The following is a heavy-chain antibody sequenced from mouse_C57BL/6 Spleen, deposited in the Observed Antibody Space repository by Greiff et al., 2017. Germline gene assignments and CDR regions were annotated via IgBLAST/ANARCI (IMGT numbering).Heavy chain of an antibody. D-gene: IGHD2-1*01. V-gene: IGHV1-39*01. Sequence: EVKVVESGPELVKPGASVKISCKASGYSFTDYNMNWVKQSNGKSLEWIGVINPNYGTTSYNQKFKGKATLTVDQSSSTAYMQLNSLTSEDSAVYYCARGEMGYGNYWFAYWGQGTLVTVSA. CDR2: INPNYGTT. CDR3: ARGEMGYGNYWFAY. J-gene: IGHJ3*01. CDR1: GYSFTDYN.